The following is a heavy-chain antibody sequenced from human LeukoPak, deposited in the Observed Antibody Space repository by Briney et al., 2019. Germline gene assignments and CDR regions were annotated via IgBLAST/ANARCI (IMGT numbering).Heavy chain of an antibody. D-gene: IGHD3-16*02. Sequence: GESLKISCAASGFTFSDYYMSWIRQAPGKGLEWVSYISSSSSYTNYADSVEGRFTISRDNAKNSLYLQMNSLRAEDTAVYYCARDFAGVTDYVWGSYRSAAYYYFDYWGQGTLVTVSS. CDR1: GFTFSDYY. V-gene: IGHV3-11*05. CDR3: ARDFAGVTDYVWGSYRSAAYYYFDY. J-gene: IGHJ4*02. CDR2: ISSSSSYT.